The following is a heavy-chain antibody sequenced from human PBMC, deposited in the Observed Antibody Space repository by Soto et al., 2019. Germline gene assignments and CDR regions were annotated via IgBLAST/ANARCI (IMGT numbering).Heavy chain of an antibody. CDR3: AKDQDDGDYGGYLDY. Sequence: QVQLVESGGGVVQPGRSLRLSCAASGFTFSSYGMHWVRQAPGKGLEWVAVISYDGSNKYYADAVKGRFTISRDNAKNTLYLQMISLGAEDTAVYYCAKDQDDGDYGGYLDYWGQGTLVTVSS. J-gene: IGHJ4*02. V-gene: IGHV3-30*18. D-gene: IGHD4-17*01. CDR1: GFTFSSYG. CDR2: ISYDGSNK.